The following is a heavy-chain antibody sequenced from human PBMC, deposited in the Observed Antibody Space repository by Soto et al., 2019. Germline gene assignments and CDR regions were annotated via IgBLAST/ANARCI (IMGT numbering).Heavy chain of an antibody. V-gene: IGHV3-23*01. Sequence: PGGSLRLSCAASGFIFTNYAMTWVRQAPGKGLEWVSVIGGRGNSAYYADSVQGRFTISRDNSKNTLSLQMSSLTADDTAIYYCVREGRGSFDFWGRGTMVTVS. CDR2: IGGRGNSA. CDR1: GFIFTNYA. D-gene: IGHD5-12*01. J-gene: IGHJ3*01. CDR3: VREGRGSFDF.